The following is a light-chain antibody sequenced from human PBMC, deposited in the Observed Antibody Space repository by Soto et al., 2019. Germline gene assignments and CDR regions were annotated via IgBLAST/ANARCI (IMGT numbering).Light chain of an antibody. Sequence: QSVLTQPPSVSAAPGQKVTISCSGSSSNIGNNYVSWYQQLPGTAPKLVIYDNNNRPSGIPDRFSGSKSGTSATLGITGLQTGDEADYYCGTWDSSLSAGLFGGGTKLTVL. CDR3: GTWDSSLSAGL. V-gene: IGLV1-51*01. CDR1: SSNIGNNY. J-gene: IGLJ2*01. CDR2: DNN.